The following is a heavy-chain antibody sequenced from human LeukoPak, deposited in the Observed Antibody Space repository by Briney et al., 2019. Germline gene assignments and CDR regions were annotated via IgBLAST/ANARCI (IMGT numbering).Heavy chain of an antibody. CDR1: VGSISSSSYY. V-gene: IGHV4-39*01. CDR2: FYCSGST. J-gene: IGHJ4*02. D-gene: IGHD3-22*01. Sequence: PSETLSLTCTVSVGSISSSSYYWGWIRQPPGEGLEWVGSFYCSGSTYYNPSLKSRFTISVDTSKNQFSLKLSSVTAADTAVYYCARHPPIFYDSSGYYSPSALDYWGQGTLVTVSS. CDR3: ARHPPIFYDSSGYYSPSALDY.